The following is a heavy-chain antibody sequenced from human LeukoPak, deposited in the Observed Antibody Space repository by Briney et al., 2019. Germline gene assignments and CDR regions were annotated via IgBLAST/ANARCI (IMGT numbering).Heavy chain of an antibody. Sequence: ASVKVSCKASGYTFTGYYMHWVRQAPGQGLEWMGWINPNSGGTNYAQKFQGRVTTTRDTSISTAYMELSRLRSDDTAVYYCAKTYYDTSGYYLYFGMDVWGQGTTVTVSS. V-gene: IGHV1-2*02. D-gene: IGHD3-22*01. CDR2: INPNSGGT. J-gene: IGHJ6*02. CDR3: AKTYYDTSGYYLYFGMDV. CDR1: GYTFTGYY.